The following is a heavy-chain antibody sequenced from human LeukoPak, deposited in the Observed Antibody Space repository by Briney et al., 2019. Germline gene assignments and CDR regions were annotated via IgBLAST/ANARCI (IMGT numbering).Heavy chain of an antibody. CDR3: ARSYSPWFGEGLYYYMDV. J-gene: IGHJ6*03. V-gene: IGHV1-8*02. Sequence: ASVKVSCKASGGTFSSYAISRVRQAPGQGLEWMGWMNPNSGNTGYAQKFQGRVTMTRNTSISTAYMELSSLRSEDTAVYYCARSYSPWFGEGLYYYMDVWGKGTTVTVSS. D-gene: IGHD3-10*01. CDR2: MNPNSGNT. CDR1: GGTFSSYA.